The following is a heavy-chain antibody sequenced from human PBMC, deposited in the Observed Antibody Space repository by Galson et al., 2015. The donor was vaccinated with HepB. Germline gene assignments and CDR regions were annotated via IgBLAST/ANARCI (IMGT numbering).Heavy chain of an antibody. J-gene: IGHJ4*02. Sequence: SLRLSCAASGFTFRSYGMHWVRQAPGKGLEWVAVIRYDGSKKYYEDSVKGRFTISRDNSKNTLYLQMNSLRAEDTAVYYCARQTNFDFWSGYLDYWGQGSLVTVSS. CDR2: IRYDGSKK. V-gene: IGHV3-33*01. CDR1: GFTFRSYG. CDR3: ARQTNFDFWSGYLDY. D-gene: IGHD3-3*01.